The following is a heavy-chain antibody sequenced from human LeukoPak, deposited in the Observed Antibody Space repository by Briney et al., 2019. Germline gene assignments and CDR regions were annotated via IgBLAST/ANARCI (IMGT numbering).Heavy chain of an antibody. CDR1: GFTFSNYG. D-gene: IGHD4-17*01. V-gene: IGHV3-33*01. Sequence: QPGRSLRLSCAASGFTFSNYGMHWVRQAPGKGLEWVAVIWYDGSNKYYADSGKGRFTISRDNSKNTLDLQMNSLRAEDTAVYYCARDSDGDYEFDYWGQGTLVTVSS. CDR2: IWYDGSNK. J-gene: IGHJ4*02. CDR3: ARDSDGDYEFDY.